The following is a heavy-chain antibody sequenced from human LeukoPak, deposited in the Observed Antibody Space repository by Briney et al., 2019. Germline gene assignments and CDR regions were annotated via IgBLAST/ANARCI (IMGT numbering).Heavy chain of an antibody. D-gene: IGHD6-19*01. J-gene: IGHJ4*02. CDR1: GGSFSGYY. Sequence: SETLSLTCAVYGGSFSGYYWSWIRQPPGKGLEWIGEINHSGSTNYNPSLKSRVTISVDTSKNQLSLKLSSVTAADTAVYYCAGGRNGWYGIGDYWGQGTLVTVSS. CDR2: INHSGST. CDR3: AGGRNGWYGIGDY. V-gene: IGHV4-34*01.